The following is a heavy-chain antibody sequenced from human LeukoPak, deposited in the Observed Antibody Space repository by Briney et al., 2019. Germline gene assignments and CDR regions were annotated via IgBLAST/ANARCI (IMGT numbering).Heavy chain of an antibody. V-gene: IGHV1-46*01. Sequence: ASVKVSCKASGYTFTSYYMHRVRQAPGQGLEWMGIINPSGGSTSYAQKFQGRVTMTRDTSTSTVHMELSSLRSEDTAVYYCARTVTTWDWYFDLWGRGTLVTVSS. D-gene: IGHD4-17*01. CDR1: GYTFTSYY. J-gene: IGHJ2*01. CDR2: INPSGGST. CDR3: ARTVTTWDWYFDL.